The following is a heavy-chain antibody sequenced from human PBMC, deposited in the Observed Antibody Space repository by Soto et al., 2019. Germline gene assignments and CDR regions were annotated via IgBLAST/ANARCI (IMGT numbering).Heavy chain of an antibody. CDR3: AGTTSHHWLYMDV. CDR2: TYYRSRWYN. CDR1: GDSLSGDSAA. J-gene: IGHJ6*03. Sequence: PSQTLSLTCAISGDSLSGDSAAWNWVRLSPSRGLEWLARTYYRSRWYNDYAVSVRSRITVNADTSKNQFSLQLTSVTPEDTAIYFCAGTTSHHWLYMDVWGRGTTVTV. V-gene: IGHV6-1*01. D-gene: IGHD1-1*01.